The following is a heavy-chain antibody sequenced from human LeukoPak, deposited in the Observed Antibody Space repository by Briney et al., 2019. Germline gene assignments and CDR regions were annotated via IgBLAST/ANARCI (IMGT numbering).Heavy chain of an antibody. CDR1: GFTFSSYS. V-gene: IGHV3-21*01. CDR2: ISSSSSYI. J-gene: IGHJ4*02. CDR3: ARGGDGYNNVDY. D-gene: IGHD5-24*01. Sequence: GGSLRLSCAASGFTFSSYSMNWVRQAPGKGLEWVSSISSSSSYIYYADSVKGQFTITRDNAKNSLYLQMNSLRAEDTAVYYCARGGDGYNNVDYWGQGTLVTVSS.